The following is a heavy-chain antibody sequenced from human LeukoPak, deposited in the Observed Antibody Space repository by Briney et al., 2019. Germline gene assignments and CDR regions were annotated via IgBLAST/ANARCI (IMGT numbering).Heavy chain of an antibody. Sequence: SETLSLTCAVSGGSINNYYWSWIRQPAGKGLEWIGRIFTSGSTNYNASLKSRVTMSVDTSKNQFSLKLRSMTAAGTAVYYCARAPVTVKDSFDIWGQGTMVTVSS. J-gene: IGHJ3*02. CDR2: IFTSGST. V-gene: IGHV4-4*07. CDR3: ARAPVTVKDSFDI. D-gene: IGHD4-11*01. CDR1: GGSINNYY.